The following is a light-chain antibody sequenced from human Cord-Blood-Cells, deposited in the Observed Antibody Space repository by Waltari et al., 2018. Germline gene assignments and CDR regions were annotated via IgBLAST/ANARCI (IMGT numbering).Light chain of an antibody. V-gene: IGKV1-9*01. CDR3: QQLNSYPPYT. J-gene: IGKJ2*01. CDR2: AAS. Sequence: IQLTQSPSSLSASVGDRVTITCRASQGISSYLPWYQQKPGKAPKLLIYAASTLQSGVPSRFSGSGSGTDFTLTISSLQPEDFATYYCQQLNSYPPYTFGQGTKLEIK. CDR1: QGISSY.